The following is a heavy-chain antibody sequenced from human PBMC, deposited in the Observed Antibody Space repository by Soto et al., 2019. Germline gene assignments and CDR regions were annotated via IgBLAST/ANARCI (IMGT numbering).Heavy chain of an antibody. D-gene: IGHD3-9*01. Sequence: SETLSLTCAVSGGSISSSNWWSWVRQPPGKGLEWIGEIYHSGSTNYNPSLKSRVTISVDKSKNQFSLKLSSVTAADAAVYYCARDPYYDILTGYYDYYYYGMDVWGQGTTVTVSS. CDR2: IYHSGST. J-gene: IGHJ6*02. CDR1: GGSISSSNW. V-gene: IGHV4-4*02. CDR3: ARDPYYDILTGYYDYYYYGMDV.